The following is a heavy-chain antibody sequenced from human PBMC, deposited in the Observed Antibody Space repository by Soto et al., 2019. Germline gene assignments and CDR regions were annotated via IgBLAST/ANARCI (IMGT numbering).Heavy chain of an antibody. Sequence: GGSLRLSCAASGFTFSSYGMHWVRQAPGKGLEWVAVISYDGSNKYYADSVKGRFTISRDNSKNTLYLQMNSLRAEDTAVYYCAKDPPIFGVAHLYYYYYYMDVWGKGTTVTVSS. CDR1: GFTFSSYG. J-gene: IGHJ6*03. D-gene: IGHD3-3*01. CDR2: ISYDGSNK. V-gene: IGHV3-30*18. CDR3: AKDPPIFGVAHLYYYYYYMDV.